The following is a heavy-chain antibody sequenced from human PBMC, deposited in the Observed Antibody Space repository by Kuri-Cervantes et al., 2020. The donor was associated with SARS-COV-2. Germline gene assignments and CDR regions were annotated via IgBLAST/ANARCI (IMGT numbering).Heavy chain of an antibody. J-gene: IGHJ6*02. V-gene: IGHV3-30*03. D-gene: IGHD2-2*01. CDR1: GFNFSRTD. Sequence: GESLKISCAASGFNFSRTDMHWVRQAPGKGLEWVAVISHDGKNKKCIASGKGRFTISRDNSQNTLYLQMNSLRAEDTAVYYCAREKDCSSTSCYKWFGESDYYGMDVWGQGTTVTVSS. CDR3: AREKDCSSTSCYKWFGESDYYGMDV. CDR2: ISHDGKNK.